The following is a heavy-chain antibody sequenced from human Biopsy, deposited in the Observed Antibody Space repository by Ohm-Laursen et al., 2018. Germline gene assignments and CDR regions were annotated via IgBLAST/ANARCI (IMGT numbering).Heavy chain of an antibody. CDR2: IYYTGCT. Sequence: SETLSLTCTVSGGSISRYYWSWIRQPPGKGLEWIGYIYYTGCTNYNAYLKSRVTISVNTTMNPLSLRLLSVTAADTAVYYCARHAPSYSGSYWRYFDLWGRGTLVTVSS. CDR1: GGSISRYY. V-gene: IGHV4-59*08. J-gene: IGHJ2*01. D-gene: IGHD1-26*01. CDR3: ARHAPSYSGSYWRYFDL.